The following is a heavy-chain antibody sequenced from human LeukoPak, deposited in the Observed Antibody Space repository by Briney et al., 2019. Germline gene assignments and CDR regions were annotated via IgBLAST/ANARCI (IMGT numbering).Heavy chain of an antibody. J-gene: IGHJ5*02. CDR3: ARVSRPYTNYDFWSGYYVLSWFDP. V-gene: IGHV1-2*02. D-gene: IGHD3-3*01. Sequence: GASVKVSCKASGYTFTGYYMHWVRQAPGQGREWMGWINPNSGGTNHAQKFQGRVTMTRDTSISTAYMELSRLRSDDTAVYYCARVSRPYTNYDFWSGYYVLSWFDPWGQGTLVTVSS. CDR1: GYTFTGYY. CDR2: INPNSGGT.